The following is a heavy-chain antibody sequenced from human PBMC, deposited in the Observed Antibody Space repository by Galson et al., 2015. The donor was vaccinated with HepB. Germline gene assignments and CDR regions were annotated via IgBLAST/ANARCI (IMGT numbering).Heavy chain of an antibody. V-gene: IGHV3-48*01. D-gene: IGHD3-10*01. J-gene: IGHJ4*02. CDR3: ARLSYYGSGTYYWVDY. Sequence: SLRLSCAASGFTFSSYSMNWVRQAPGKGLEWVSYITSSGSTIYYADSVKGRFTISRDNAKNSLYLQMNSLRAEDTAVYYCARLSYYGSGTYYWVDYWGQGTLVTVSS. CDR2: ITSSGSTI. CDR1: GFTFSSYS.